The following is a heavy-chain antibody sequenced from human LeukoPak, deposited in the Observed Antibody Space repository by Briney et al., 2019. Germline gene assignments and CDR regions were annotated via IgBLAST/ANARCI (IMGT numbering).Heavy chain of an antibody. J-gene: IGHJ4*02. V-gene: IGHV4-59*01. CDR1: GGSISSYY. Sequence: SETLSLTCTVSGGSISSYYWSWIRQPPRKGLEWIGYIYYSGSTNYNPSLESRVTISVDTSKNQFSLKLSSVTAADTAVYYCARVYYDSSGYNFDYWGQGTLVTVSS. CDR2: IYYSGST. D-gene: IGHD3-22*01. CDR3: ARVYYDSSGYNFDY.